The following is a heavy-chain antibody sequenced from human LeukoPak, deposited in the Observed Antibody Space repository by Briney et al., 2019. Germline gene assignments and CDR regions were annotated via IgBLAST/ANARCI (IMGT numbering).Heavy chain of an antibody. J-gene: IGHJ5*02. CDR1: GRSLSSYY. V-gene: IGHV4-59*01. Sequence: SETLSLTCTVSGRSLSSYYWRWIRQPPGEGLEWIGYIYSSGSTTYNPTLKSRVPIPVNTPKNQFSLNLASGTVADTAVYYCARMGVVVNWFDPWGQGTLVTVSS. CDR2: IYSSGST. D-gene: IGHD2-15*01. CDR3: ARMGVVVNWFDP.